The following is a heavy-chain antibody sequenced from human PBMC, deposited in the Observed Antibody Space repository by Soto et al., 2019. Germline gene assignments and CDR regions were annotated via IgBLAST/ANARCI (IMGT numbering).Heavy chain of an antibody. CDR1: GGTFSSYA. CDR2: IIPIFGTA. CDR3: ARVFGVGWSHNWFDP. V-gene: IGHV1-69*13. Sequence: ASVKVSCKASGGTFSSYAISWVRQAPGQGLEWMGGIIPIFGTANYAQKFQGRVTITADESTSTAYMELSSLRSEDTAVYYCARVFGVGWSHNWFDPWGQGTLVTVSS. J-gene: IGHJ5*02. D-gene: IGHD3-10*01.